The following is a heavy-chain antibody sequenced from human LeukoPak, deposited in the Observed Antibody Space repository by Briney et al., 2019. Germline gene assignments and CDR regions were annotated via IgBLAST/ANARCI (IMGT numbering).Heavy chain of an antibody. J-gene: IGHJ6*03. CDR1: IGTFSSYA. V-gene: IGHV1-69*05. CDR2: SIPIFGTT. Sequence: ASVKVSCKASIGTFSSYAISWVRQAPGQGLEWMGGSIPIFGTTNYAQKFQGRVTITTDESTSTASMEFSSLRSEDTAVYHCASSIGQVGPADYYYYYMDVWGKGTTVTVSS. CDR3: ASSIGQVGPADYYYYYMDV. D-gene: IGHD6-6*01.